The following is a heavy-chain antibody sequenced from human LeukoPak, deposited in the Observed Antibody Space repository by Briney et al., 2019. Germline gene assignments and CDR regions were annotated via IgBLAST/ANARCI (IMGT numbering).Heavy chain of an antibody. J-gene: IGHJ4*02. Sequence: VKVACKASGYTFTGYYMHWVRQAPGQGLEWMGWINPNSGGTNYAQKFQGRVTMTRDTSISTAYMELSRLRSDDTAVYYCARNTRAGYSLDYWGQGTLVTVSS. CDR1: GYTFTGYY. D-gene: IGHD6-13*01. CDR2: INPNSGGT. V-gene: IGHV1-2*02. CDR3: ARNTRAGYSLDY.